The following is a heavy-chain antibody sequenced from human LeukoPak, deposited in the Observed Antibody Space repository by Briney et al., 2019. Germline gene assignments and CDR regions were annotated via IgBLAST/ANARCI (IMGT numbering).Heavy chain of an antibody. CDR1: GGSFSGYY. J-gene: IGHJ4*02. CDR3: ARPSVYGSGSYGY. Sequence: SETLSLTCAVHGGSFSGYYWSWIRQPPGKGLEWIGEINHSGSTNYNPSLKSRVTISVDTSKNQFSLKLSSVTAADAAVYYCARPSVYGSGSYGYWGQGTLVTVSS. D-gene: IGHD3-10*01. V-gene: IGHV4-34*01. CDR2: INHSGST.